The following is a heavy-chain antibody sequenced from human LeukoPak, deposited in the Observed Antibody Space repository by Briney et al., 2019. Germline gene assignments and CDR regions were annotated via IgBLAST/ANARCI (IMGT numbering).Heavy chain of an antibody. D-gene: IGHD3-16*01. CDR2: IKQDGSEK. V-gene: IGHV3-7*03. Sequence: GGSLRLSCAASGFTFSSYAMSWVRQAPGKGLEWVANIKQDGSEKNYVDSVKGRFIISRDNAKNSLYLQMDTLRADDTAVYYCARDGFGTGSNWGQGTLVTVSS. CDR1: GFTFSSYA. J-gene: IGHJ4*02. CDR3: ARDGFGTGSN.